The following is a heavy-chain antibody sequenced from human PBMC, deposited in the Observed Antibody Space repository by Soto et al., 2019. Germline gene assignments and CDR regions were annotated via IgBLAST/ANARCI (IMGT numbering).Heavy chain of an antibody. CDR3: ARVGRGYSYGYVTL. CDR2: INAGNGNT. CDR1: GYTFTSYA. Sequence: ASVKVSCKASGYTFTSYAMHWVRQAPGQRLEWMGWINAGNGNTKYSQKFRGRVTITRDTSASTAYMELGSLRSDDTAVYYCARVGRGYSYGYVTLWGQGTLVTVS. J-gene: IGHJ4*02. D-gene: IGHD5-18*01. V-gene: IGHV1-3*01.